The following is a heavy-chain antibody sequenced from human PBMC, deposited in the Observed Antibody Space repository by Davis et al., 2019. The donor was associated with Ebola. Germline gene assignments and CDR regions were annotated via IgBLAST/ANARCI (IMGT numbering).Heavy chain of an antibody. Sequence: PGESLKISCAASGFTFSSYSMNWVRQAPGKGLEWVSSISSSSSYIYYADSVKGRFTISRDNSKNTLYLQMNSLRAEDTAVYYCAKVPYDSSGYYFYYFDYWGQGTLVTVSS. CDR2: ISSSSSYI. V-gene: IGHV3-21*04. CDR3: AKVPYDSSGYYFYYFDY. J-gene: IGHJ4*02. CDR1: GFTFSSYS. D-gene: IGHD3-22*01.